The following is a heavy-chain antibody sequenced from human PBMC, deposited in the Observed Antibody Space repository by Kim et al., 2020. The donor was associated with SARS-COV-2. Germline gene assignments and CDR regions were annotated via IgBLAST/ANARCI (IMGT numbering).Heavy chain of an antibody. D-gene: IGHD2-21*02. CDR2: ISGSGGST. J-gene: IGHJ4*02. V-gene: IGHV3-23*01. CDR1: GFTFSSYA. CDR3: AKEGGGCCGDDCYPDY. Sequence: GGSLRLSCAASGFTFSSYAMSWVRQAPGKGLEWVSAISGSGGSTYYADPGKGRFTTSRDNSKKTLNQQRKSLRAEDTAVYYCAKEGGGCCGDDCYPDYWGQGTLVTVSS.